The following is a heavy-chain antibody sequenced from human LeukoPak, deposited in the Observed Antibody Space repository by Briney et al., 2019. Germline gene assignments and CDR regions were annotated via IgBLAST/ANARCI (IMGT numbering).Heavy chain of an antibody. V-gene: IGHV3-53*01. CDR1: GFTVSDNY. Sequence: GGSLRLSCAASGFTVSDNYMTWVRQAPGKGLEWVSSIYSAGATHYAESVKGRFTISRDNSKNTLYLQMNSLRAGDMAVYYCARIEWERLGRAFDIWGQGTMVTVSS. CDR3: ARIEWERLGRAFDI. CDR2: IYSAGAT. J-gene: IGHJ3*02. D-gene: IGHD1-26*01.